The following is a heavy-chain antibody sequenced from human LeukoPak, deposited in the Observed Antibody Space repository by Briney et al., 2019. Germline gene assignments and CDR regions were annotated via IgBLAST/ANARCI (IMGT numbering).Heavy chain of an antibody. J-gene: IGHJ6*03. Sequence: ASVKVSCKASGYTFTGYYMHWVRQAPGQGLEWMGRINPNSGGTNYAQKFQGRVTMTRDTSISTAYMELSRLRSDDTAVYYCALSGSYYGYYYMVVWGKGTTVTVSS. V-gene: IGHV1-2*06. CDR3: ALSGSYYGYYYMVV. D-gene: IGHD1-26*01. CDR2: INPNSGGT. CDR1: GYTFTGYY.